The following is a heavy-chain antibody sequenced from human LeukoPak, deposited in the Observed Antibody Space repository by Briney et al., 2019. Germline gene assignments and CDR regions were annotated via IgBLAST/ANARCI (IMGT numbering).Heavy chain of an antibody. D-gene: IGHD5-24*01. CDR1: GLTFDDYA. J-gene: IGHJ4*02. CDR2: ISWNSGSI. V-gene: IGHV3-9*01. Sequence: GGSLRLSCAASGLTFDDYAMHWVRQAPGKGLEWVSGISWNSGSIGYADSVKGRFTISRDNSKNTLYLQMNSLRAEDTAVYYCARDRDALIDYWGQGTLVTVSS. CDR3: ARDRDALIDY.